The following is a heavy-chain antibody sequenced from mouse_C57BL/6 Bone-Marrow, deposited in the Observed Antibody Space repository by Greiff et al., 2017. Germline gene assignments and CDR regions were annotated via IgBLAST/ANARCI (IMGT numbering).Heavy chain of an antibody. D-gene: IGHD1-1*01. CDR3: ARPDYYGSSLAMDY. V-gene: IGHV1-19*01. CDR2: INPYNGGT. Sequence: VQLQQSGPVLVKPGASVKMSCKASGYTFTDYYMNWVKQSHGKSLEWIGVINPYNGGTSYNQKFKGKATLTVDKSSSTAYMELNSLTSEGSAVYYCARPDYYGSSLAMDYWGQGTSVTVSS. CDR1: GYTFTDYY. J-gene: IGHJ4*01.